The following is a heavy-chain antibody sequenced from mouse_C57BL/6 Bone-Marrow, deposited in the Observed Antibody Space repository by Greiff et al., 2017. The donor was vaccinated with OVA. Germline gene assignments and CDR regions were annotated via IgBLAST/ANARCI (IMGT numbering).Heavy chain of an antibody. CDR2: IYPGSGST. CDR1: GYTFTSYW. Sequence: QVQLQQPGAELVKPGASVKMSCKASGYTFTSYWITWVKQRPGQGLEWIGDIYPGSGSTNYNEKFKSKATLTVDTSSSTAYMQLSSLTSEDSAVYYCASSDPWYYYAMDYWGQGTSVTVSS. J-gene: IGHJ4*01. V-gene: IGHV1-55*01. CDR3: ASSDPWYYYAMDY.